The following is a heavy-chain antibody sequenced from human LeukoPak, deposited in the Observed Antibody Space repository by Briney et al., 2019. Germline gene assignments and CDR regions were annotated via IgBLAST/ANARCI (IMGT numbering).Heavy chain of an antibody. CDR3: ARDSDSSGWLDYYMDV. CDR1: GFTFSSYS. D-gene: IGHD6-19*01. J-gene: IGHJ6*03. V-gene: IGHV3-48*01. Sequence: GGSLRLSCAVSGFTFSSYSMNWVRQAPGKGLEWVSYISSSSSTIHYADSVKGRFTISRDNAKNSLYLQMNSLRAEDTAVYYCARDSDSSGWLDYYMDVWGRGTTVSISS. CDR2: ISSSSSTI.